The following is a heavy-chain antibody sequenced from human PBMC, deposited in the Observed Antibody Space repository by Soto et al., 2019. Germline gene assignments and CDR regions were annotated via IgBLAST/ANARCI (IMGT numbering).Heavy chain of an antibody. CDR3: ARQGYSSGWYHWFDP. V-gene: IGHV5-51*01. Sequence: EVQLVQSGAEVKKPGESLKISCKGSGYSFTNYWIGWVRQMPGKGLEWMGIIYPGDSHTRYSPSFQGQVTISADKSISTAYLQWSSLKASDTAMYYCARQGYSSGWYHWFDPWGQGNLVTVSS. CDR1: GYSFTNYW. D-gene: IGHD6-19*01. J-gene: IGHJ5*02. CDR2: IYPGDSHT.